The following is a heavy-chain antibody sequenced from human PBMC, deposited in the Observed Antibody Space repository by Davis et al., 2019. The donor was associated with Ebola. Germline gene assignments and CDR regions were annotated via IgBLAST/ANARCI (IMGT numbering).Heavy chain of an antibody. J-gene: IGHJ4*02. CDR1: GFTFSSYW. D-gene: IGHD3-16*01. CDR2: IKQDGSEK. V-gene: IGHV3-7*01. Sequence: GESLKISCAASGFTFSSYWMNWVRQAPGKGLEWVANIKQDGSEKYYVDSVKGRFTISRDNAKNSLYLQMNSLRAEDTAVYYCARYVLGRFDYWGQGTLVTVSS. CDR3: ARYVLGRFDY.